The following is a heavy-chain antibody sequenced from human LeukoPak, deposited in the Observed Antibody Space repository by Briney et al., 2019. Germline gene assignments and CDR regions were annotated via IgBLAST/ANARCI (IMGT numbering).Heavy chain of an antibody. D-gene: IGHD3-16*01. Sequence: SETLSLTCAVSGAFITNSNWWSWVRQPPGKGLEWIGEIYHSGSTNYNPSLKSRVTISVDKSKNEFSLNLSSVTAADMAVYYCARALGAPYGMDVWGKGTTVTVSS. CDR3: ARALGAPYGMDV. CDR1: GAFITNSNW. J-gene: IGHJ6*04. V-gene: IGHV4-4*02. CDR2: IYHSGST.